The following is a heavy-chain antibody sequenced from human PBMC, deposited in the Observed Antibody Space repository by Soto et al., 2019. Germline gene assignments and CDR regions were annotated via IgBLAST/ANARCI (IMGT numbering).Heavy chain of an antibody. CDR1: GFTFSSYA. V-gene: IGHV3-23*01. CDR3: ANVNRGFRPESNFDY. Sequence: EVQLLESGGGLVQPGWSLRLSCAASGFTFSSYAMSWVRQAPGKGLEWVSAISGSGGSTYYADSVKGRFTISRDNSKNTLYLQMNSLRAEDTAVYYCANVNRGFRPESNFDYWGQGTLVTVSS. CDR2: ISGSGGST. J-gene: IGHJ4*02.